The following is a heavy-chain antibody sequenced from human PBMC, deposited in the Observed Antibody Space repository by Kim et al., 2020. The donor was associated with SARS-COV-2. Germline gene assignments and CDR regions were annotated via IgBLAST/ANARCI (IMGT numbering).Heavy chain of an antibody. J-gene: IGHJ3*02. CDR2: ISYDGSNK. CDR3: VKGSDYYDSSGAFDI. Sequence: GGSLRLSCAASGFTFSSYAMHWVRQAPGKGLEWVAVISYDGSNKYYADSVKGRFTISRDNSKNTLYLQMNSLRAEDTAVYYCVKGSDYYDSSGAFDIWG. D-gene: IGHD3-22*01. V-gene: IGHV3-30*04. CDR1: GFTFSSYA.